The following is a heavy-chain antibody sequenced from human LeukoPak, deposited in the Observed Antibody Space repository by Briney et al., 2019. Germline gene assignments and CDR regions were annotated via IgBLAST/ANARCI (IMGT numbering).Heavy chain of an antibody. CDR2: IYTSGST. Sequence: SETLSLTCTVSGGSISSYYWSWIRQPAGKGLEWIGRIYTSGSTNYNPSLKSRVTMSVDTSKNQFSLKLSSVTAADTAVYYCARDGAPYYDFWSGLQGKGLYYYYYMDVRGKGTTVTVSS. D-gene: IGHD3-3*01. V-gene: IGHV4-4*07. CDR1: GGSISSYY. CDR3: ARDGAPYYDFWSGLQGKGLYYYYYMDV. J-gene: IGHJ6*03.